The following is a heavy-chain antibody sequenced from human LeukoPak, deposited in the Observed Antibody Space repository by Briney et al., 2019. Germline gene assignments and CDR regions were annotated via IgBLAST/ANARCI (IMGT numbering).Heavy chain of an antibody. V-gene: IGHV3-30*01. CDR2: ISYDGSNK. CDR1: GFTFSSYA. J-gene: IGHJ5*02. Sequence: PGGSLRLSCAASGFTFSSYAMHWVRQAPGKGLEWVAVISYDGSNKYYADSVKGRFTISRDNSKNTLYLQMNSLRAEDTAVYYCARDQGVYFVENWFDPWGQGTLVTVSS. D-gene: IGHD2/OR15-2a*01. CDR3: ARDQGVYFVENWFDP.